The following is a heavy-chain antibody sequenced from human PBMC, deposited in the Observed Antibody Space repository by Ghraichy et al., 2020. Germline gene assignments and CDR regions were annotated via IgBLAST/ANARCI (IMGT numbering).Heavy chain of an antibody. J-gene: IGHJ6*02. CDR2: INHSGST. CDR3: ARGPRYSSSWSYYYYGMAG. V-gene: IGHV4-34*01. Sequence: SETLSLTCAVYGGSFSGYYWSWIRQPPGKGLEWIGEINHSGSTNYNPSLKSRVTISVDTSKNQFSLKLSSVTAADTAVYYCARGPRYSSSWSYYYYGMAGGSEASTLTV. CDR1: GGSFSGYY. D-gene: IGHD6-13*01.